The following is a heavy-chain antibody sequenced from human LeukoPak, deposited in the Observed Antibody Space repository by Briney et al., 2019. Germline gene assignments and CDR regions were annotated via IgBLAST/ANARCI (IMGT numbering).Heavy chain of an antibody. D-gene: IGHD6-6*01. CDR3: ARYSSSSNYYFGMDV. CDR2: IGTSAGDR. CDR1: GFTFTSSA. V-gene: IGHV3-23*01. Sequence: GGSLRLSCAASGFTFTSSAMTWVRQAPGKGLEWVSSIGTSAGDRYYADSVKGRFTISRDNSRNTLYLQMSSLRAEDTAVYFCARYSSSSNYYFGMDVWGQGTTVTVSS. J-gene: IGHJ6*02.